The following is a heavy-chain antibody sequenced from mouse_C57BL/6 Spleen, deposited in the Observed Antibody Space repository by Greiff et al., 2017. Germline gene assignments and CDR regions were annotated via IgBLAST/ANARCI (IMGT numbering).Heavy chain of an antibody. V-gene: IGHV1-64*01. CDR1: GYTFTSYW. D-gene: IGHD2-1*01. J-gene: IGHJ2*01. CDR3: ARELYYCNYEGYFDY. CDR2: LHPTSGST. Sequence: QVQLQQPGAELVKPGASVKLPCKASGYTFTSYWMHWVKQRPGQGLEWIGMLHPTSGSTNYNEKFKSKATLTVDNSSSKAYMQLSILPSADSAVYYGARELYYCNYEGYFDYWGQGTTLTVSS.